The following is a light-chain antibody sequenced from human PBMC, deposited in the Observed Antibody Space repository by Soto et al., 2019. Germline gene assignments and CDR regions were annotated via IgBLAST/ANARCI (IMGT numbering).Light chain of an antibody. CDR3: QQYGSSPWT. CDR2: GAC. J-gene: IGKJ1*01. V-gene: IGKV3-20*01. Sequence: EIVLTQSPGTLSLSPGERATLSCRASQSVSSSYLAWYQQKPGQAPRRLIYGACSRATGIPDRFSGSGSGTDFTLTISRLEPEDFAVYYCQQYGSSPWTFGQGTKVDI. CDR1: QSVSSSY.